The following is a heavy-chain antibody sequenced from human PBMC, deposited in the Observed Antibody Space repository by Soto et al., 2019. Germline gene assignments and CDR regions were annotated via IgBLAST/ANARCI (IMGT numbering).Heavy chain of an antibody. V-gene: IGHV1-69*13. CDR2: IIPIFGTA. CDR1: GGTFSSYA. J-gene: IGHJ6*02. CDR3: ARDRGIVVVPAAMYYYYGMDV. D-gene: IGHD2-2*01. Sequence: SVKVSFKASGGTFSSYAISWLRQAPGQGLEWMGGIIPIFGTANYAQKFQGRVTITADESTSTAYMELSSLRSEDTAVYYCARDRGIVVVPAAMYYYYGMDVWGQGTTVTVSS.